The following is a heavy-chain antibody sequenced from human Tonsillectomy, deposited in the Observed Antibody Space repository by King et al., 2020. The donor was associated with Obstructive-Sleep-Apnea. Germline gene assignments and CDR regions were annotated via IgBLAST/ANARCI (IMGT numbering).Heavy chain of an antibody. J-gene: IGHJ6*02. V-gene: IGHV3-48*04. D-gene: IGHD2-2*01. CDR3: ARDRGIVVVPAANDRYYYYYYGMDV. CDR1: GFTFSSYS. CDR2: ISSSSSTI. Sequence: VQLVESGGGLVQPGGSLRLSCAASGFTFSSYSMNWVRQAPGKGLEWVSYISSSSSTIYYADSVKGRFTISRDNAKNSLYLQMNSLRAEDTAVYYCARDRGIVVVPAANDRYYYYYYGMDVWGQGTTVTVSS.